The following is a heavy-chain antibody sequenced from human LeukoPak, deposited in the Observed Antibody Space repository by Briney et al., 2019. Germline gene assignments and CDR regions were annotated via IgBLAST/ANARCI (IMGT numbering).Heavy chain of an antibody. CDR3: ARDLYYYDSSGCLDY. J-gene: IGHJ4*02. CDR1: GFTFSSYA. Sequence: HPGGSLRLSCAASGFTFSSYAMHWVRQAPGKGLEWVAVISYDGSNKYYADSVKGRFTISRDNSKNTLYLQMNSLRAEDTAVYYCARDLYYYDSSGCLDYWGQGTLVTVSS. V-gene: IGHV3-30-3*01. D-gene: IGHD3-22*01. CDR2: ISYDGSNK.